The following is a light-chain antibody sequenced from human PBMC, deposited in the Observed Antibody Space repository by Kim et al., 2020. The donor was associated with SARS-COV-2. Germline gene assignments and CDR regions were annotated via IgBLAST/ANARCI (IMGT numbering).Light chain of an antibody. CDR1: SSNIGSNA. J-gene: IGLJ3*02. V-gene: IGLV1-44*01. CDR2: NDD. Sequence: QRVSISCSGSSSNIGSNAVNLYQQPPGTAPKLLIYNDDQRPSGVPDRFAGSKSGTSASLAISGLQSEDEADYDYAAWEDSLNGRGVFGGGTKLTVL. CDR3: AAWEDSLNGRGV.